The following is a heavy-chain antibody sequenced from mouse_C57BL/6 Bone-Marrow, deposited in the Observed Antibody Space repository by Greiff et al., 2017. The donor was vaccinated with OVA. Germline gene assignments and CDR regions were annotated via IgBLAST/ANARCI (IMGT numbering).Heavy chain of an antibody. CDR1: GFTFSSYA. CDR3: TREGGFTTVVPFDY. J-gene: IGHJ2*01. V-gene: IGHV5-9-1*02. D-gene: IGHD1-1*01. CDR2: ISSGGDSI. Sequence: EVQLQESGEGLVKPGGSLTLSCAASGFTFSSYAMSWVRQTPETRLEWVAYISSGGDSIYYADTVKGRFTISRDNARNTLYLQMSSLKSEDTAMYYWTREGGFTTVVPFDYWGQGTTLTVSS.